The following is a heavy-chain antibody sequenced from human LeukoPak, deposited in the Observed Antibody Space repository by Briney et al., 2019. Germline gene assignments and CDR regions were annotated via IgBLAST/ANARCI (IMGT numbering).Heavy chain of an antibody. CDR1: GFTFSDYY. J-gene: IGHJ4*02. D-gene: IGHD5-18*01. Sequence: GGSLRLSCAASGFTFSDYYMSWIRQAPGKGLEWVSYISSSSTIHYADSVKGRFTISRDNAKNSLYLQMNSLSAEDTAVYYCARGGYSYAGDFDYWGQGTLVTVSS. CDR3: ARGGYSYAGDFDY. V-gene: IGHV3-11*01. CDR2: ISSSSTI.